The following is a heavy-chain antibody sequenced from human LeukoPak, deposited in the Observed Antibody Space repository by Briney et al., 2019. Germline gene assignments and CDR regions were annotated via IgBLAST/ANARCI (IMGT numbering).Heavy chain of an antibody. V-gene: IGHV1-24*01. Sequence: ASVKVSCKVSGYTLTELSMHWVRQAPGKGLERMGGFDPEDGETIYAQKFQGRVTMTEDTSTDTAYMELSSLRSEDTAVYYCATVGYSSGWLFDYWGQGTLVTVSS. J-gene: IGHJ4*02. D-gene: IGHD6-19*01. CDR2: FDPEDGET. CDR1: GYTLTELS. CDR3: ATVGYSSGWLFDY.